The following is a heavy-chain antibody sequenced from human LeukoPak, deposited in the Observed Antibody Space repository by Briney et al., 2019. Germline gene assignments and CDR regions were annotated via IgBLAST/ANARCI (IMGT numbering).Heavy chain of an antibody. Sequence: GGSLRLSCAASGFTFSSYAMSWVRQAPGKGLEGGSAIRGSGGSTYYADSVKGRFTISRDNSKNTLYLQTNSLRAEDTAVYYCAKGGIVVVTAISEYFQHWGQGTLVTVSS. J-gene: IGHJ1*01. CDR2: IRGSGGST. D-gene: IGHD2-21*02. CDR1: GFTFSSYA. CDR3: AKGGIVVVTAISEYFQH. V-gene: IGHV3-23*01.